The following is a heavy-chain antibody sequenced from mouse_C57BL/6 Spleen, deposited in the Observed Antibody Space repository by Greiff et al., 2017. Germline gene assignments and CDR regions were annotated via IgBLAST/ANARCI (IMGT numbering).Heavy chain of an antibody. CDR3: AREGQRPFDY. V-gene: IGHV5-4*01. CDR2: ISDGGSYT. D-gene: IGHD3-3*01. CDR1: GFTFSSYA. J-gene: IGHJ2*01. Sequence: VQLKESGGGLVKPGGSLKLSCAASGFTFSSYAMSWVRQTPEKRLEWVATISDGGSYTYYPDNVKGRFTISRDNAKNNLYLQMSHLKSEDTAMYYCAREGQRPFDYWGQGTTLTVSS.